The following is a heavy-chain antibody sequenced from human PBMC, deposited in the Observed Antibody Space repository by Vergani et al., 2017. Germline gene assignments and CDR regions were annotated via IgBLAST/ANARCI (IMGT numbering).Heavy chain of an antibody. D-gene: IGHD1-26*01. CDR2: IIPIFGTA. CDR3: ARLMGAMIPRDDYDGMDV. J-gene: IGHJ6*01. V-gene: IGHV1-69*01. CDR1: GGTFSSYA. Sequence: QVQLVQSGAEVKKPGSSVKVSCKASGGTFSSYAISCVRQAPGQGLEWMGGIIPIFGTANYAQKFQGRVTITADESTSTAYMELSSLRSEDTAVYYCARLMGAMIPRDDYDGMDVGGQGTTVTVSS.